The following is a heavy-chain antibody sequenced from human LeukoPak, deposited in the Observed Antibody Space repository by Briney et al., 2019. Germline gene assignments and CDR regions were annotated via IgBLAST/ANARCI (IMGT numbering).Heavy chain of an antibody. D-gene: IGHD3-10*01. CDR3: ARHPSVPPWFGELNDAFDI. Sequence: GESLKISCKGSGYSFTSYWIGWLRQMPGKGLEWMGILYPGDSDTRYSPSFQGQVTISADKSISTAYLQWSSLKASDTAMYYCARHPSVPPWFGELNDAFDIWGQGTMVTVSS. J-gene: IGHJ3*02. V-gene: IGHV5-51*01. CDR1: GYSFTSYW. CDR2: LYPGDSDT.